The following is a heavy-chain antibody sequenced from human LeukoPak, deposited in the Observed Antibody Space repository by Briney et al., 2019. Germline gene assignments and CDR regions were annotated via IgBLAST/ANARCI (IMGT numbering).Heavy chain of an antibody. CDR1: GSGFSFSNAW. Sequence: GGSLRLSCAASGSGFSFSNAWMTWVRQAPGKGLEWVGRIKSKGDGGTTDYAAPVKGRFTMSRDDSQSTLYLQMNSLKVEDTAIYYCSTDWYDYWGQGTLDTVSS. CDR2: IKSKGDGGTT. J-gene: IGHJ4*02. D-gene: IGHD6-13*01. V-gene: IGHV3-15*01. CDR3: STDWYDY.